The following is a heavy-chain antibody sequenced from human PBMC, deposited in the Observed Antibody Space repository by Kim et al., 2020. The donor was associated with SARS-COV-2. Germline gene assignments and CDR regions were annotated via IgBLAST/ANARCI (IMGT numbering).Heavy chain of an antibody. CDR3: ARPVSWSYGVTADAFDI. CDR2: IYYSGST. CDR1: GGSISSSSYY. D-gene: IGHD3-16*01. V-gene: IGHV4-39*01. J-gene: IGHJ3*02. Sequence: SETLSLTCTVSGGSISSSSYYWGWIRQPPGKGLEWIGSIYYSGSTYYNPSLKSRVTISVDTSKNQFSLKLSSVTAADTAVYYCARPVSWSYGVTADAFDIWGQGTMVTVSS.